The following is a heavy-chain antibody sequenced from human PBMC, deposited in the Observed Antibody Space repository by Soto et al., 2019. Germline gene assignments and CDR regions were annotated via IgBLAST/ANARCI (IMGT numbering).Heavy chain of an antibody. J-gene: IGHJ5*02. Sequence: ASVKVSCKASGYTFTSYALHWVRQAPGQRLEWMGWINAGNGNTKYSQKLQGRFTITRDTSASTAYMEVSSLRFEDTAVYYCAKGGRYSVACSAPWGKGPLVPVSS. CDR2: INAGNGNT. V-gene: IGHV1-3*01. CDR1: GYTFTSYA. CDR3: AKGGRYSVACSAP. D-gene: IGHD3-10*02.